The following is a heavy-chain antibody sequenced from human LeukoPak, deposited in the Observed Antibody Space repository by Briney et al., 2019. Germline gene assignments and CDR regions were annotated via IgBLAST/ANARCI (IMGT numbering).Heavy chain of an antibody. CDR1: EVTVTSNY. D-gene: IGHD4/OR15-4a*01. J-gene: IGHJ3*02. Sequence: PGGSLRLSCAASEVTVTSNYMSWVRQAPGKGLQWVSVIYPGGDIYYADSVKGRFIISRDNSKNTLSLQMNSLTADDTAVYYCVRGPRNYDDSGFHYGVFDIRGQGTVVTVSS. CDR3: VRGPRNYDDSGFHYGVFDI. CDR2: IYPGGDI. V-gene: IGHV3-53*01.